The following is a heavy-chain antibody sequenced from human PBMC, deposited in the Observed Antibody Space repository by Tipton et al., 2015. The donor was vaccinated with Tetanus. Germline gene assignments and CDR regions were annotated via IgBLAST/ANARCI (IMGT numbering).Heavy chain of an antibody. CDR1: GDSISSHY. J-gene: IGHJ5*02. D-gene: IGHD3-3*01. CDR2: FSYSGSS. CDR3: ARAEAIFGVVIRFGWFDP. V-gene: IGHV4-59*11. Sequence: TLSLTCTVSGDSISSHYWNWIRQPPGKGLEWIGYFSYSGSSNYNPSLKSRVTISVDTSKSQFSLRLSSVTAADTAVYYCARAEAIFGVVIRFGWFDPWGQGTLVTVSS.